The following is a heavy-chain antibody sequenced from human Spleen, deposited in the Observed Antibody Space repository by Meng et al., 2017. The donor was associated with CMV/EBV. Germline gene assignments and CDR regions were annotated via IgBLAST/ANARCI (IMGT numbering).Heavy chain of an antibody. J-gene: IGHJ6*02. CDR3: ARREYSSYPYFYYYGMEV. CDR1: GYSFTNYW. CDR2: IYPGDSGT. Sequence: GGSLRLSCQGSGYSFTNYWIARVRQMPGKCLEWMGIIYPGDSGTLYSPSFQVQVTISVDKSLSTAYLQLSSLKASDTAIYYCARREYSSYPYFYYYGMEVWGQGTTVTVSS. D-gene: IGHD6-6*01. V-gene: IGHV5-51*01.